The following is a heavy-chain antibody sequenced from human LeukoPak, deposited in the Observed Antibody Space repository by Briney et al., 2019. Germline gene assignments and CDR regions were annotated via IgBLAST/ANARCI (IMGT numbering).Heavy chain of an antibody. CDR3: ARDRDGYGNWFDP. D-gene: IGHD5-24*01. CDR2: INPNSGGT. CDR1: GGTFSSYA. V-gene: IGHV1-2*04. Sequence: GSSVKVSCKASGGTFSSYAISWVRQAPGQGLEWMGWINPNSGGTNYAQKFQGWVTMTRDTSISTAYMELSRLRSDDTAVYYCARDRDGYGNWFDPWGQGTLVTVSS. J-gene: IGHJ5*02.